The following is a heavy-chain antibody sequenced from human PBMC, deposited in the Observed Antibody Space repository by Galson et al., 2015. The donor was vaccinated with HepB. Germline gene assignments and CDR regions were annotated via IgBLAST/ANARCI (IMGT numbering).Heavy chain of an antibody. CDR2: ISYDGSNK. J-gene: IGHJ5*02. Sequence: SLRLSCAASGFTFSSYGMHWVRQAPGKGLEWVAVISYDGSNKYYADSVKGRFTISRDNSKNTLYLQMNSLRAEDTAVYYCAKDSPVGWFDPWGQGTLVTVSS. CDR1: GFTFSSYG. CDR3: AKDSPVGWFDP. V-gene: IGHV3-30*18.